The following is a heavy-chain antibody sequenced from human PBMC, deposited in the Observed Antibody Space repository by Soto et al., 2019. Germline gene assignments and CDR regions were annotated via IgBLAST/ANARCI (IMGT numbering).Heavy chain of an antibody. V-gene: IGHV4-59*01. CDR3: ARGNDYGDYYFDY. Sequence: SETLSLTCTVSGGSISSYYWSWIRQPPGKGLEWIGYIYYTGNTNYNPSLKSRVTISVDTSKNQFFLKLSSVTAADTAVYYCARGNDYGDYYFDYWGQGTLVTVS. CDR2: IYYTGNT. D-gene: IGHD4-17*01. CDR1: GGSISSYY. J-gene: IGHJ4*02.